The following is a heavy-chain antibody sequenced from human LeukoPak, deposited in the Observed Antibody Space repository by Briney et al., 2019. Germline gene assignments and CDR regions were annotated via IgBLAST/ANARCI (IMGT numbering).Heavy chain of an antibody. J-gene: IGHJ5*02. CDR1: GGSFSGYH. V-gene: IGHV4-34*01. CDR2: TNHSGST. CDR3: AREPPIAYCGGDCSGNGFDP. Sequence: SETLSLTCAVYGGSFSGYHWSWIRQPPGKGLEWIGETNHSGSTNYNPSLKSRVTISVDTSKNQFSLKLSSVTAADTAVYYCAREPPIAYCGGDCSGNGFDPWGQGTLVTVSS. D-gene: IGHD2-21*02.